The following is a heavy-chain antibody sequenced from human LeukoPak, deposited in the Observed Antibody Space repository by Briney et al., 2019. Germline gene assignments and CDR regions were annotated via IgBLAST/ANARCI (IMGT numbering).Heavy chain of an antibody. CDR2: ISYSGGT. D-gene: IGHD3-22*01. Sequence: SETLSLTCTVSGGSISISNYYWGWTRQPPGKGLEWFGSISYSGGTSYNPSLRSRVTISVDTPKNQFSLKLNSVTAADTAVYYCAREVEYYDSSGYRPHAFDIWGQGTVVTVPS. CDR1: GGSISISNYY. CDR3: AREVEYYDSSGYRPHAFDI. V-gene: IGHV4-39*02. J-gene: IGHJ3*02.